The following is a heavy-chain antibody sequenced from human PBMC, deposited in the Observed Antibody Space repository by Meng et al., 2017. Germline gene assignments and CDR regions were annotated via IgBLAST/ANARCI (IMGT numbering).Heavy chain of an antibody. Sequence: GESLKISCAASGFTFSYYYMSGVRQAPGKGLEWVGFIRNKANGGTTDYAAPVKGRFTISRDDSKNTLYLQMNSLKTEDTAVYYCTTVWPDYYYYGMDVWGQGTTVTVSS. V-gene: IGHV3-15*01. CDR2: IRNKANGGTT. CDR1: GFTFSYYY. CDR3: TTVWPDYYYYGMDV. J-gene: IGHJ6*02. D-gene: IGHD1-14*01.